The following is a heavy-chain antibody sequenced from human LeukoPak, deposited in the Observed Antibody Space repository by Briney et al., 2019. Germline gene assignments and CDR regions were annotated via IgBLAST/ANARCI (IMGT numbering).Heavy chain of an antibody. CDR3: ARGHVVAASPLDY. J-gene: IGHJ4*02. CDR1: GGSISSGGYY. Sequence: SETLSLTCTVSGGSISSGGYYWSWIRQHPGKGLEWIGYIYYSGSTYYNPSLKSRVTISVDTSKNQFSLKLSSVTAADTAVYYCARGHVVAASPLDYWGQGTLVTVSS. V-gene: IGHV4-31*03. CDR2: IYYSGST. D-gene: IGHD2-15*01.